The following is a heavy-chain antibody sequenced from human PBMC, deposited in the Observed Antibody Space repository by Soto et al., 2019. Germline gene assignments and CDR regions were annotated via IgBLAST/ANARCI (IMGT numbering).Heavy chain of an antibody. CDR2: VSAYNRNT. V-gene: IGHV1-18*01. D-gene: IGHD2-21*01. CDR3: ARERPYEPLPY. Sequence: QVQLVQSGPEVKNPGASVKVSCKAFGYTFRNYGITWVRQAPGQGLEWVGWVSAYNRNTNYAQNFQDRITMTTDTSTNTAYMELRSLRSDDTAIYYCARERPYEPLPYWGQGTLVTVSS. J-gene: IGHJ4*02. CDR1: GYTFRNYG.